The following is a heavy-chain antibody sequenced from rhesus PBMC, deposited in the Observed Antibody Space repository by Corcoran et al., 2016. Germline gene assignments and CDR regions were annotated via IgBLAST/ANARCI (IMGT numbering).Heavy chain of an antibody. J-gene: IGHJ4*01. CDR2: ISKGVGST. CDR1: GFTFSDYN. Sequence: EVQLVESGGGLAKPGGSVRLSGAASGFTFSDYNMNWVRQASGKGREWVSRISKGVGSTWYADSVKRRFTISRENAKHTLYLQMDSLRAEDTAVYYCARDRGYSSSYTSFDYWGQGVLVTVSS. V-gene: IGHV3-59*01. D-gene: IGHD6-43*01. CDR3: ARDRGYSSSYTSFDY.